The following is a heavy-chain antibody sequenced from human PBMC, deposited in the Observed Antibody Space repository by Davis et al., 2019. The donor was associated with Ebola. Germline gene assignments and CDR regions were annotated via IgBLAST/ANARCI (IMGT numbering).Heavy chain of an antibody. CDR1: GGSISSHY. J-gene: IGHJ5*02. CDR3: ARGYPGFDP. CDR2: IYYSGST. Sequence: PSETLSLTCTVSGGSISSHYWSWIRQPPGKGLEWIGYIYYSGSTNYNPSLKSRVTISVDTSKNQFSLKLSSVTAADTAVYYCARGYPGFDPWGQGTLVTVSS. D-gene: IGHD1-26*01. V-gene: IGHV4-59*11.